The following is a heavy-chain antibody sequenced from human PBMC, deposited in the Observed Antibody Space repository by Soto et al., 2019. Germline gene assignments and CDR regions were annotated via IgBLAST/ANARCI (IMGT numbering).Heavy chain of an antibody. J-gene: IGHJ6*02. CDR3: ARDDTAGDYYGMDV. V-gene: IGHV3-30*04. CDR1: GFTFSTYA. CDR2: ISYDGSDK. Sequence: GGSLRLSCAASGFTFSTYAMHWVRHAPGKGLEGVAVISYDGSDKYYADSVKGRFTISRDNSKNTLYLQMNSLRDEDTAVYYCARDDTAGDYYGMDVWGQGTTVTVSS. D-gene: IGHD5-18*01.